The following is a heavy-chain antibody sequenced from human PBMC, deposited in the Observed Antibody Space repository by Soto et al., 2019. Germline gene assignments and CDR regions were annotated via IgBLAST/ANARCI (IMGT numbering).Heavy chain of an antibody. CDR2: IYHSGST. J-gene: IGHJ4*02. D-gene: IGHD6-19*01. Sequence: QVKLQESGPGLVQPPQTLSLSCTVSGGSITSGGIYWSWLRQHPRQGLEWIGYIYHSGSTPYNPSLTSRVTISVGTSQNQFSLTVTSLTVADTAVYYCARFNSRSGTEYFDYWGQGTLVTVSS. CDR3: ARFNSRSGTEYFDY. V-gene: IGHV4-31*03. CDR1: GGSITSGGIY.